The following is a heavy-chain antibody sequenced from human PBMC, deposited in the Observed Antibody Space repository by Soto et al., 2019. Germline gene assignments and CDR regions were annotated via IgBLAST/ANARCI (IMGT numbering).Heavy chain of an antibody. D-gene: IGHD7-27*01. CDR3: AKDIESQRLPRAWGPRHV. V-gene: IGHV3-23*01. CDR2: ISGSGGST. Sequence: SGGALKLSTSASRGPLSSSSISWGRPAPGEGLEWVSAISGSGGSTYYADSVKGRFTISRDNSKSTLYLQMNSLRAEDTAVYYCAKDIESQRLPRAWGPRHVWGQGTTVTVSS. CDR1: RGPLSSSS. J-gene: IGHJ6*02.